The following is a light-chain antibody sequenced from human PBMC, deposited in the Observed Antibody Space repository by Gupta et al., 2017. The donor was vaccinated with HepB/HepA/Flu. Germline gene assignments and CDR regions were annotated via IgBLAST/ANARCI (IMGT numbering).Light chain of an antibody. CDR1: SSDVGSYNL. J-gene: IGLJ2*01. CDR2: EVS. V-gene: IGLV2-23*02. CDR3: CSYAGSSTVI. Sequence: QSALTQPASVSVSPGQSITISCTGASSDVGSYNLVSWYQQHPGKAPKLMIYEVSKRPSVVSNRFSGSKSGNTASLTISVLQAEDEADYYCCSYAGSSTVIFGGGTKLTVL.